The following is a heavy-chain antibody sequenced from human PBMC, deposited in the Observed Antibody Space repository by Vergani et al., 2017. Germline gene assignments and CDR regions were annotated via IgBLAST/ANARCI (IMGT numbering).Heavy chain of an antibody. CDR1: VDSLSSNNC. J-gene: IGHJ4*02. CDR3: ATIGYRRWGYYFDY. D-gene: IGHD2-2*02. CDR2: ICHTEDT. V-gene: IGHV4-4*03. Sequence: QVQLQESGPGLVKPPGTLSLTCAVSVDSLSSNNCWTWVRQPPGKGLGWIGEICHTEDTKYSPSLKGRVTVSVDESRNLFSLRLNSVTAADTAVYYCATIGYRRWGYYFDYWGQGILVTVSS.